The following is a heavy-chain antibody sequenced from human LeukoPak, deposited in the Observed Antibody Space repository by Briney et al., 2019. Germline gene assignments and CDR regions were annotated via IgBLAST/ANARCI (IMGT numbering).Heavy chain of an antibody. D-gene: IGHD3-22*01. Sequence: SVKVSCKASGGTFSSYAISWVRQARGQGLEWMGGIIPIFGTANYAQKFQGRVTITTDESTSTAYMELSSLRSEDTAVYYCARSFDSSGFYFDYWGQGTLVTVSS. CDR1: GGTFSSYA. CDR2: IIPIFGTA. V-gene: IGHV1-69*05. CDR3: ARSFDSSGFYFDY. J-gene: IGHJ4*02.